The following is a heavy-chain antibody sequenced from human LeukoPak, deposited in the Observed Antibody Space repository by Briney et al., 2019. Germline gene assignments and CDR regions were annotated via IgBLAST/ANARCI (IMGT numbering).Heavy chain of an antibody. V-gene: IGHV1-46*01. CDR2: INPSGGST. J-gene: IGHJ4*02. Sequence: GASVKVSCKASGYIFTSYYTHWVRQAPGQGLEWMGIINPSGGSTSYAQKFQGWVTMTRDTSISTAYMELSRLRSDDTAVYYCARGSGYPRGFFDYWGQGTLVTVSS. CDR1: GYIFTSYY. CDR3: ARGSGYPRGFFDY. D-gene: IGHD3-22*01.